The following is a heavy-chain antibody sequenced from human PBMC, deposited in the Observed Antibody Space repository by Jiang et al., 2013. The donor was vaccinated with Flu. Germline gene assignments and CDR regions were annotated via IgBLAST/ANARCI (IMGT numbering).Heavy chain of an antibody. CDR1: EYTFSGYY. J-gene: IGHJ5*02. D-gene: IGHD3-16*01. Sequence: SGAEVRKPGASVKVSCQASEYTFSGYYVHWVRQAPGQGLEWMGWINPKSGDTKYAPKFQGRVTMTRDTSINTAYMEMRSLKSDDTAVYYCAREGTWGAKWFDPWGQGTLVIVSS. CDR3: AREGTWGAKWFDP. V-gene: IGHV1-2*02. CDR2: INPKSGDT.